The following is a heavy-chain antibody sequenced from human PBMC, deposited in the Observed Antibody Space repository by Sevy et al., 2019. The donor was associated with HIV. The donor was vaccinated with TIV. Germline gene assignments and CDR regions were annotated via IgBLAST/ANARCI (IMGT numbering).Heavy chain of an antibody. D-gene: IGHD2-15*01. J-gene: IGHJ6*02. CDR3: AKGDRTFYGLYV. CDR1: GFTFGTYA. V-gene: IGHV3-23*01. Sequence: GGSLRLSCAASGFTFGTYAMSWVRQAPGKGLEWVSAISGSGSSTYYADSLKGRFTIFRDNSKHTLVLQMNTLRAGDTAVYYCAKGDRTFYGLYVWGQGTTVTVSS. CDR2: ISGSGSST.